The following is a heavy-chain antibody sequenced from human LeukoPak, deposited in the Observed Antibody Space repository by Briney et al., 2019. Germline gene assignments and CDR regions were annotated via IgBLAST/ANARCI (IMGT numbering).Heavy chain of an antibody. V-gene: IGHV4-34*01. CDR3: ARRHKGNWGSSWFDP. CDR1: GGSFSGYY. CDR2: MNHSGSA. Sequence: SETLSLTCAVYGGSFSGYYWTWIRQPPGKGLEWIGEMNHSGSANYNPSLKSRVTISVDTSKNQCSLRLSSVTAADTAVYYCARRHKGNWGSSWFDPWGPGTQVIVSS. J-gene: IGHJ5*02. D-gene: IGHD7-27*01.